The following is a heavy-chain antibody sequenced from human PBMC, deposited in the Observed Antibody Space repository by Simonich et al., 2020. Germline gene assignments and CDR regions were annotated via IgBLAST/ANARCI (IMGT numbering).Heavy chain of an antibody. Sequence: QVQLVQSGAEVKKPGASVKVSCKASGYTFTGYYMHWVRQAPGQGLGWVGWINPTSGGTNYAQKFQGRVTMTRDTSISTAYMELSRLRSDDTAVYYCARGRLTGDKGAFDIWGQGTMVTVSS. CDR3: ARGRLTGDKGAFDI. J-gene: IGHJ3*02. CDR2: INPTSGGT. CDR1: GYTFTGYY. V-gene: IGHV1-2*02. D-gene: IGHD7-27*01.